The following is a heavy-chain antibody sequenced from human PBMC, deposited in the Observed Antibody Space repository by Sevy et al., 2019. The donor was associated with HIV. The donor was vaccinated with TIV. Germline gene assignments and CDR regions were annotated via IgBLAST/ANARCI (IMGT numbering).Heavy chain of an antibody. J-gene: IGHJ4*02. CDR3: ARDENEIVVVPAAPDSVPV. CDR2: INPNSGGT. Sequence: ASVKVSCKASGYTFTGYYMHWVRQAPGQGLEWMGWINPNSGGTNYAQKFQGRVTMTRDTSISTASMELGRLRSDDTAVYYCARDENEIVVVPAAPDSVPVWGQGTLVTVSS. CDR1: GYTFTGYY. V-gene: IGHV1-2*02. D-gene: IGHD2-2*01.